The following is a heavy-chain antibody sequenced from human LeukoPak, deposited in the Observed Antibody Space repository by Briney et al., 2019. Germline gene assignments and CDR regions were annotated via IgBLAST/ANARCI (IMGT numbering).Heavy chain of an antibody. D-gene: IGHD2-21*02. Sequence: SETLSLTCTVSGGSISSYYWSWIRQPAGKGLEWIGRIYTSGSTNYNPSLKSRVTMSVDTSKNQFSLKLSSVTAADTAVYYCARDSPYCGGDCYFTDYWFDPWGQGTLVTVSS. CDR2: IYTSGST. CDR3: ARDSPYCGGDCYFTDYWFDP. V-gene: IGHV4-4*07. J-gene: IGHJ5*02. CDR1: GGSISSYY.